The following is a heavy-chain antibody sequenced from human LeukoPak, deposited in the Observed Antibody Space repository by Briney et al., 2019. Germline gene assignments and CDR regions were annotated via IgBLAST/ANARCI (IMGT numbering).Heavy chain of an antibody. V-gene: IGHV4-34*01. CDR1: GGSFSGYY. CDR3: ARGKGSGSYYRQYYYYGMDV. D-gene: IGHD3-10*01. J-gene: IGHJ6*02. Sequence: SETLSLTCAVYGGSFSGYYWSWIRQPPGKGLEWIGEINHSGSTNYNPSLKSRVTISVDTSKNQFSLRLSSVTAADTAVYYCARGKGSGSYYRQYYYYGMDVWGQGTTVTVSS. CDR2: INHSGST.